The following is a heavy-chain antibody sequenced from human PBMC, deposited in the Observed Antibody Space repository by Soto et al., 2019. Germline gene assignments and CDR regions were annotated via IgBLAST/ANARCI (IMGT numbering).Heavy chain of an antibody. V-gene: IGHV3-21*01. Sequence: EVQLVESGGGLVKPGGSLRLSCAASGFPFSSYHMTWVRQAPGRGLEWVSFISSSSNYIYYADSLKGRFTVSRDNAKNSLYLQMNSLRAEDTAVYYCASGYCSGGSCYADAFDIWGQGTMVTVSS. D-gene: IGHD2-15*01. J-gene: IGHJ3*02. CDR1: GFPFSSYH. CDR2: ISSSSNYI. CDR3: ASGYCSGGSCYADAFDI.